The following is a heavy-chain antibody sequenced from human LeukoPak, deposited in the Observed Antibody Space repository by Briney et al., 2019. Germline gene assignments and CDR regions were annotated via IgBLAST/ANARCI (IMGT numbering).Heavy chain of an antibody. V-gene: IGHV4-31*03. D-gene: IGHD3-10*01. CDR3: AKVYNSFGELSGFDY. CDR2: IHHSGST. J-gene: IGHJ4*02. CDR1: GDSIIGQGYY. Sequence: PSQTLSLTCTVSGDSIIGQGYYWNWIRQHPVKGLEWMGYIHHSGSTYYNPSLGSRITMSVDTSKNQFSLKLTSMTAADTAVYYCAKVYNSFGELSGFDYWGQGALVTVSS.